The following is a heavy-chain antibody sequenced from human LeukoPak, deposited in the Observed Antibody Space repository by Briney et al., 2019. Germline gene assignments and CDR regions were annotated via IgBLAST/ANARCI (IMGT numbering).Heavy chain of an antibody. V-gene: IGHV3-48*01. CDR1: GFTFSSYS. D-gene: IGHD6-13*01. Sequence: EPGGSLRLSCAASGFTFSSYSMNWVRQAPGRGLEWVSYISGSSGTTYYADSVQGRFTIPRDNAKNSLYLQMNSLRAEDTAVYYCARDSSSWYYWGQGALVTVSS. CDR3: ARDSSSWYY. CDR2: ISGSSGTT. J-gene: IGHJ4*02.